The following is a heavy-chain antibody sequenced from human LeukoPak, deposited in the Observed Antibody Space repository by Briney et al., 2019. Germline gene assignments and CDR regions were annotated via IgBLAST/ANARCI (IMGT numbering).Heavy chain of an antibody. CDR3: ARPKPPRSGYSLLVLDY. V-gene: IGHV1-3*01. CDR2: INAGNGNT. J-gene: IGHJ4*02. CDR1: GYTFTSYA. Sequence: ASVKVSCKASGYTFTSYAMHWVRQAPGQRLEWMGWINAGNGNTKYSQKFQGRVTITRDTSASTAYMELSSLRSEDTAVYYCARPKPPRSGYSLLVLDYWGQGTLVTVSS. D-gene: IGHD3-3*01.